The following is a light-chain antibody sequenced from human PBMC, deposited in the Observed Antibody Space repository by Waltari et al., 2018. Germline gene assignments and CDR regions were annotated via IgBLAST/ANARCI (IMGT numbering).Light chain of an antibody. V-gene: IGKV1-5*03. CDR3: QQYKSFPYT. J-gene: IGKJ2*01. Sequence: DIQMTQSPSTLSASVGDRVTLTYRAIQSISRWLACYQQKPGKAPKLRIYKASSLESGVPSGFSVSGAGTEVTLTISSLRPDDFATYYCQQYKSFPYTFGQGTKLEIK. CDR2: KAS. CDR1: QSISRW.